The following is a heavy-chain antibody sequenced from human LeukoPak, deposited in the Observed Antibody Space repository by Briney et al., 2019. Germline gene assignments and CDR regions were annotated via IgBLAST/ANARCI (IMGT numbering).Heavy chain of an antibody. J-gene: IGHJ3*02. Sequence: SQTLSLTCAISGDSVSSNSAAWNWIRQSPSRGLEWLGRTYYRSKWYNDYAVSVKSRITINPDTSKNQFSLQLNSVTPEDTAVYYCARGPADATIYYYDSSGRDAFDIWGQGTMVIVSS. CDR2: TYYRSKWYN. CDR3: ARGPADATIYYYDSSGRDAFDI. D-gene: IGHD3-22*01. V-gene: IGHV6-1*01. CDR1: GDSVSSNSAA.